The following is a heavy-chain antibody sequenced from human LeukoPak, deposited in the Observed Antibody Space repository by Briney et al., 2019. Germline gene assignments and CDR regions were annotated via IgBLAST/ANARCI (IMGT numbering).Heavy chain of an antibody. Sequence: SGRSLRLSCAASGFTFSTYGMHWVRQAPGKGLEWVAVIWYDGSNKYYADSVKGRFTISRDNFKNTLYLQMNSLRAEDTAVYYCARDQSSSGSFDYWGQGTLVTVSS. CDR3: ARDQSSSGSFDY. CDR2: IWYDGSNK. J-gene: IGHJ4*02. D-gene: IGHD3-22*01. V-gene: IGHV3-33*01. CDR1: GFTFSTYG.